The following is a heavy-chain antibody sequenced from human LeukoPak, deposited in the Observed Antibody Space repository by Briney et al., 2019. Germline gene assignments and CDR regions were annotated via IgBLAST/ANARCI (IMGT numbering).Heavy chain of an antibody. D-gene: IGHD6-13*01. Sequence: SETLSLTCTVSGGSISSSSYYWGCIRQPPGQGLEWIGSIYYSGSTYYNPSLKSRVTISVDTSKNQFSLKLSSVTAADTAVYYCARLCVAAAYHDYWGQGTLVTVSS. CDR2: IYYSGST. J-gene: IGHJ4*02. CDR1: GGSISSSSYY. V-gene: IGHV4-39*01. CDR3: ARLCVAAAYHDY.